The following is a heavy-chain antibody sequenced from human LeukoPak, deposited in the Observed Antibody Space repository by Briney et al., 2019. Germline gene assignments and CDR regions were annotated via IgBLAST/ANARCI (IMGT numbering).Heavy chain of an antibody. D-gene: IGHD2-2*01. Sequence: GGSLRLSCAASGFTFSSYGMHWVRQAPGKGLEWVAFIRYDGSNKYYADSVKGRFTISRDNSKNTLYLQMNSLRAEDTAVYYCAKTLTYCSSTSCPLDYWGQGTLVTVSS. CDR2: IRYDGSNK. CDR3: AKTLTYCSSTSCPLDY. CDR1: GFTFSSYG. V-gene: IGHV3-30*02. J-gene: IGHJ4*02.